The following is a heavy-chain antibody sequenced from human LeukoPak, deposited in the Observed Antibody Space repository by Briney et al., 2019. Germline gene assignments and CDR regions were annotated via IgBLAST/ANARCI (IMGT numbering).Heavy chain of an antibody. CDR2: INHSGST. J-gene: IGHJ6*02. D-gene: IGHD6-13*01. CDR3: ARDRIATNQWGYYYYYGMDV. CDR1: GGSFSGYY. Sequence: SETLSLTCAVYGGSFSGYYCSWIRQPPGKGLEWIGEINHSGSTNYNPSLKSRVTISVDTSKNQFSLKLSSVTAADTAVYYCARDRIATNQWGYYYYYGMDVWAKGPRSPSP. V-gene: IGHV4-34*01.